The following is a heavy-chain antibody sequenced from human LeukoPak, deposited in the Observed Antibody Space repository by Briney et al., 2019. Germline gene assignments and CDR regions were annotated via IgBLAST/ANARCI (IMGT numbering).Heavy chain of an antibody. CDR1: KFTFDDYA. D-gene: IGHD3-16*01. CDR3: AKDMSRGGFDY. Sequence: GRSLRLSCAASKFTFDDYAMHWFRQAPGKGLEWVSGISWNSGSIGYADSVKGRFTISRDNAKNSLYLQMNSLRAEDMALYYCAKDMSRGGFDYWGQGTLVTVSS. V-gene: IGHV3-9*03. CDR2: ISWNSGSI. J-gene: IGHJ4*02.